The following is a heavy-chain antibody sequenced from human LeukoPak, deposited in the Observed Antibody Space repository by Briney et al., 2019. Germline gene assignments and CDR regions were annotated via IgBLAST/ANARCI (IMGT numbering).Heavy chain of an antibody. Sequence: PGGSLRLYCVASGFPFDHCSMNWVRQVPGKGPEWLSYITGDIKDYYADSVKGRFIISRDNAERSVYLQMNSLTVDDTALYDCVRGGVADGNYFGDWGQGAVVTVSS. CDR1: GFPFDHCS. V-gene: IGHV3-48*01. CDR3: VRGGVADGNYFGD. J-gene: IGHJ4*02. CDR2: ITGDIKD. D-gene: IGHD3-10*01.